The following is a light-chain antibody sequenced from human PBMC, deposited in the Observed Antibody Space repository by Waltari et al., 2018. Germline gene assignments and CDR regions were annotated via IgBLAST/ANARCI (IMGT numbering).Light chain of an antibody. J-gene: IGKJ1*01. CDR1: QRIRSN. CDR2: GAS. V-gene: IGKV3-15*01. CDR3: QQYDNWLGT. Sequence: EIVMTQSPATLSVFPGERATLSRRASQRIRSNLAWYQHKPGQAPRLLIYGASTRATGIPARFSGSGSGTEFTLTISSLQSEDFAVYFCQQYDNWLGTFGQGTKVEIK.